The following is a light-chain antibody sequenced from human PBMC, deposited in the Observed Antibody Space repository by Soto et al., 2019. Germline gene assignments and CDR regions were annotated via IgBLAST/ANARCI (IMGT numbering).Light chain of an antibody. CDR3: QQYGSSIT. CDR1: QSVSSSY. J-gene: IGKJ5*01. V-gene: IGKV3-20*01. CDR2: GAS. Sequence: EIVMTQSPATLSVSPGERVTLSCRASQSVSSSYLAWYQQKPGQAPRLLIYGASSRATGIPDRFSGSGSGTDFTLTINRLEPEDFAVYYCQQYGSSITFGQGTRLEIK.